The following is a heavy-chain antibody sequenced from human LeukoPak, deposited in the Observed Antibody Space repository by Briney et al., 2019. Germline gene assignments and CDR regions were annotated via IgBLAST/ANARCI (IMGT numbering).Heavy chain of an antibody. V-gene: IGHV3-74*01. CDR1: GFTLSSDW. CDR2: MNQDGSDT. CDR3: ATVFGY. J-gene: IGHJ4*02. Sequence: GGSLRLSCAVSGFTLSSDWMHWVRHAPGKGLEWVSRMNQDGSDTSYADSVKGRFTISRDNAKNTVYLQMNSLRAEDSAVYYCATVFGYWGQGTLVTVSS.